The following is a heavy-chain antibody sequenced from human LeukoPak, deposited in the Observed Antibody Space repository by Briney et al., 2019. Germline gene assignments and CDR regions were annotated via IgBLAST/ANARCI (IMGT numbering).Heavy chain of an antibody. CDR1: GFTFSSYA. J-gene: IGHJ4*02. CDR3: ARNIVATTNYDS. D-gene: IGHD5-12*01. CDR2: ISYDGSNK. V-gene: IGHV3-30*04. Sequence: GGSLRLSCAASGFTFSSYAMHWVRQAPGKGLEWVAVISYDGSNKYYADSVKGRFTISRDNSKNTLYLQMNSLRAEDTAVYYCARNIVATTNYDSWGQGTLVTVSS.